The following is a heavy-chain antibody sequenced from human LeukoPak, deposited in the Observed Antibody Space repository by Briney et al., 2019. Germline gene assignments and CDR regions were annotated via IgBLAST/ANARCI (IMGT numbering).Heavy chain of an antibody. CDR1: GYTFTSYD. V-gene: IGHV1-8*03. D-gene: IGHD5-18*01. CDR2: MNPNSGNT. J-gene: IGHJ4*02. Sequence: ASVKVSCKASGYTFTSYDINWVRQATGQGLEWMGWMNPNSGNTGYAQKFQGRVTITRSTSISTAYMELSSLRSEDTAVYYCAISLTGYSYGLDYWGQGTLVTVSS. CDR3: AISLTGYSYGLDY.